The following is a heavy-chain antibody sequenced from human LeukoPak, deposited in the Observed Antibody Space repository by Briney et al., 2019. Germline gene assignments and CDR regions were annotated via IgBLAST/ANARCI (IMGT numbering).Heavy chain of an antibody. D-gene: IGHD3-10*01. Sequence: QPGRSLRLSCAASGFTFSSYAMHWVRQAPGKGLEWVAVISYDGSNKYYADSVKGRFTISRDNSKNTLYLQMNSLRAEDTAVYYCARVPMVRGVMENWFDPWGQGTLVTVSS. J-gene: IGHJ5*02. CDR3: ARVPMVRGVMENWFDP. CDR2: ISYDGSNK. CDR1: GFTFSSYA. V-gene: IGHV3-30-3*01.